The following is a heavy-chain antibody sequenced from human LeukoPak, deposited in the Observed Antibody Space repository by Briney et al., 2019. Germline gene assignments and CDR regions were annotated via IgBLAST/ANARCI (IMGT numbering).Heavy chain of an antibody. Sequence: SETLSLTCAVYGGSFSGYYWSWIRQPPGKGLEWIGEINHSGSTNYNPSLKSRVTISVDTSKNQFSLKLSSVTAADTAVYYCARDRLLRMAYYYYYMDVWGKGTTVTVSS. D-gene: IGHD4-17*01. CDR2: INHSGST. J-gene: IGHJ6*03. CDR3: ARDRLLRMAYYYYYMDV. CDR1: GGSFSGYY. V-gene: IGHV4-34*01.